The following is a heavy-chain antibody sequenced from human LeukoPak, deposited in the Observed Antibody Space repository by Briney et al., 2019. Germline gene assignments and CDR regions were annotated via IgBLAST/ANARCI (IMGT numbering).Heavy chain of an antibody. CDR1: GFTFSNSW. CDR2: IYHSGST. D-gene: IGHD5-12*01. CDR3: ASRYSGYDSNDY. Sequence: PGGSLRLSCAASGFTFSNSWMSWVRQPAGKGLEWIGEIYHSGSTNYNPSLKSRVTISVDKSKNQFSLKLSSVTAADTAVYYCASRYSGYDSNDYWGQGTLVTVSS. J-gene: IGHJ4*02. V-gene: IGHV4-4*02.